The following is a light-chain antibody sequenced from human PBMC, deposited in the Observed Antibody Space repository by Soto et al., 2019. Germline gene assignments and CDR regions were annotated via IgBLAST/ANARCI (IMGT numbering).Light chain of an antibody. CDR1: QSVSSY. CDR2: DAS. V-gene: IGKV3-11*01. Sequence: EIVLTQSPATLSLSPGERATLSCRASQSVSSYLAWYQQKPGQAPRLLIHDASNRATGIPARFSGSGSGTDFTLTISSLEPEDFAVYYCQQRSNWPPWTFGQGTKLEIK. J-gene: IGKJ2*02. CDR3: QQRSNWPPWT.